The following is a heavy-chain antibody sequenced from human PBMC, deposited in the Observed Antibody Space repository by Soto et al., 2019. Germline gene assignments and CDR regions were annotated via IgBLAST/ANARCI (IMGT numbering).Heavy chain of an antibody. Sequence: QVTLKESGPTLVKPTQTLTLTCTFSGFSLSTSGVGVGWIRQPPGKALEWLALIYWDDDKRFSPSLKTRLTIAKDTSKNQVVLTMTNIDPVDTATYYCARLHFWYFDLWGRGTLVTVSS. CDR3: ARLHFWYFDL. CDR2: IYWDDDK. V-gene: IGHV2-5*02. CDR1: GFSLSTSGVG. J-gene: IGHJ2*01.